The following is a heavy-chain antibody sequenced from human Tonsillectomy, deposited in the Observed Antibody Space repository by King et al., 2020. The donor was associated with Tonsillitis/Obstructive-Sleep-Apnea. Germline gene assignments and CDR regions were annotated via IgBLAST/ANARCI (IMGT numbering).Heavy chain of an antibody. D-gene: IGHD2-2*02. Sequence: VQLVESGGGVGRPGGSLRLSCAASGFTFCDFGMSWVRPAPGKGLEWGSGINWDGGGTGYADSVKGRFTISRENAKNSLYLQMNRLRAEDTALYYCAREAYCSSTSCYRGDFDYWGQGTLVTVSS. J-gene: IGHJ4*02. CDR3: AREAYCSSTSCYRGDFDY. CDR1: GFTFCDFG. CDR2: INWDGGGT. V-gene: IGHV3-20*04.